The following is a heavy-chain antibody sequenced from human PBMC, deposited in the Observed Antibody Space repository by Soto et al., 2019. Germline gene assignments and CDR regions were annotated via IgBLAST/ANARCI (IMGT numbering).Heavy chain of an antibody. CDR2: MNPNSGNT. J-gene: IGHJ6*02. D-gene: IGHD3-3*01. Sequence: ASVKVSCKASGYTFTSYDINWVRQATGQGLEWMGWMNPNSGNTGYAQKFQGRVTMTRNTSISTAYMELSSLRSEDTAVYYCAKTSGRGTIFGVASRIGGGCYYYYGMDVWGQGTTVTVSS. V-gene: IGHV1-8*01. CDR1: GYTFTSYD. CDR3: AKTSGRGTIFGVASRIGGGCYYYYGMDV.